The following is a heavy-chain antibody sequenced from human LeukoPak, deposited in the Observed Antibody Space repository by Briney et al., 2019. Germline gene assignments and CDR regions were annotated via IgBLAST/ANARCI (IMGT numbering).Heavy chain of an antibody. CDR3: ARSIMITFGGVYYFDY. J-gene: IGHJ4*02. Sequence: SVKVSCKASGYTFTSYGISWVRQAPGQGLEWMGGIIPIFGTANYAQKFQGRVTITTDESTSTAYMELSSLRSEDTAVYYCARSIMITFGGVYYFDYWGQGTLVTVSS. CDR1: GYTFTSYG. CDR2: IIPIFGTA. D-gene: IGHD3-16*01. V-gene: IGHV1-69*05.